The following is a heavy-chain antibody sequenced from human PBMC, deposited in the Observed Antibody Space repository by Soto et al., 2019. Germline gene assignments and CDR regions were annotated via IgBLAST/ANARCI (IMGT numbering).Heavy chain of an antibody. V-gene: IGHV3-20*04. D-gene: IGHD3-22*01. J-gene: IGHJ3*02. CDR3: ARDRYYYDSSGYYLDAFDI. CDR1: GFKFEDYG. Sequence: PGGSLRLSCAASGFKFEDYGMSWVRQTPGKGLEWVSGINWNADSTGYADSVEGRFTISRDNAKNSLFLQMNSLRVEDTAVYYCARDRYYYDSSGYYLDAFDIWGQGTMVTVS. CDR2: INWNADST.